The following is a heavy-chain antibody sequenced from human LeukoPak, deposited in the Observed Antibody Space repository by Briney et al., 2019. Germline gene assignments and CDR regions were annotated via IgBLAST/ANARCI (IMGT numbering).Heavy chain of an antibody. V-gene: IGHV4-61*02. CDR3: ARGGYCSSTSCPDY. D-gene: IGHD2-2*01. Sequence: PSETLSLTCTVSGGSISSGSYYWSWIRQPAGKGLEWIGRIYTSGSTNYNPSLKSRVTISVDTSKNQFSLKLSSVTAADTAVYYCARGGYCSSTSCPDYWGQGTLVTVSS. CDR2: IYTSGST. CDR1: GGSISSGSYY. J-gene: IGHJ4*02.